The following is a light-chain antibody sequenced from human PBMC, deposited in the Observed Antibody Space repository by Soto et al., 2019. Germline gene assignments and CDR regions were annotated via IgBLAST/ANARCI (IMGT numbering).Light chain of an antibody. J-gene: IGKJ5*01. V-gene: IGKV1-39*01. CDR3: QHADSFPLIT. CDR1: ESISSS. Sequence: DIQMTQSPSSLSASVGDRVTITCRASESISSSLNWYQQKPGKAPKLLIYVTSSLQSGVPSRFSGSRSGPDFTLTISSLQPEDFATYYCQHADSFPLITFGQGTRLEIK. CDR2: VTS.